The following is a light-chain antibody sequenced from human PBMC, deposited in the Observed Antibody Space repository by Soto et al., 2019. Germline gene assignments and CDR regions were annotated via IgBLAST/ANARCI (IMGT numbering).Light chain of an antibody. CDR3: NSYTSSSTYV. V-gene: IGLV2-14*03. CDR1: SSDVGGYNY. CDR2: DVT. J-gene: IGLJ1*01. Sequence: QSVLTQPASVSGSPGQSIAISCTGTSSDVGGYNYVSWYQQHPGKAPKLMIYDVTNRPSGVSDRFSGSKSGNTASLTISGLQAEDEADYYCNSYTSSSTYVFGPGTRSPS.